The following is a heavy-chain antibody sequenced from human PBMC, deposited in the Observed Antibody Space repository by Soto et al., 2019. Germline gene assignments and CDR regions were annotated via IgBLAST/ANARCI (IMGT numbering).Heavy chain of an antibody. V-gene: IGHV4-39*01. D-gene: IGHD2-21*01. CDR2: IYYSGST. CDR3: ARHFLPNHCGGDCYLGYFDY. J-gene: IGHJ4*02. CDR1: GGSISSSSYY. Sequence: SETLSLTCTVSGGSISSSSYYWGWIRQPPGKGLEWIGSIYYSGSTYYNPSLKSRVTISVDTSKNQFSLKLSSVTAADTAVYYCARHFLPNHCGGDCYLGYFDYWGQGTLVTVSS.